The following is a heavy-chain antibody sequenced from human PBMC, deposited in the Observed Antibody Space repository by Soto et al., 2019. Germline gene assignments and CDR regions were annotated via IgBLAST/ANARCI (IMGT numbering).Heavy chain of an antibody. Sequence: QVQLQESGPGLVKPSQTLSLTCTVSGGSISSGGYYWSWIRQHPGKGLEWIGYIYYSGSTYYIPSLKSRVTITVDTSKNQFSLKLSSVTASDTAVYYCARDLSVLVPAAPHEYNWFDPWGQGTLVTVSS. D-gene: IGHD2-2*01. CDR2: IYYSGST. CDR1: GGSISSGGYY. V-gene: IGHV4-31*03. J-gene: IGHJ5*02. CDR3: ARDLSVLVPAAPHEYNWFDP.